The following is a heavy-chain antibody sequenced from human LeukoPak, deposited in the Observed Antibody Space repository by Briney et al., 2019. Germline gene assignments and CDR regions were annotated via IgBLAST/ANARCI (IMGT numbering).Heavy chain of an antibody. CDR3: AKDIQLSA. CDR2: IASSGRNT. Sequence: GGPLRLSCAASGFTFSNYDMNWVRQAPGKGLEWVSLIASSGRNTYYTDSVRGRFTISRDNSKKTLSLQMNSLRVEDTAIYYCAKDIQLSAWGLGTMVTVSS. J-gene: IGHJ3*01. CDR1: GFTFSNYD. D-gene: IGHD5-24*01. V-gene: IGHV3-23*01.